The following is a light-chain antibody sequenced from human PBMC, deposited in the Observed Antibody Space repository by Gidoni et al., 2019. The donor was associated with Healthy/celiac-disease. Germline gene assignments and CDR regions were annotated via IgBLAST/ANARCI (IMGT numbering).Light chain of an antibody. V-gene: IGKV1-5*03. J-gene: IGKJ1*01. Sequence: DIQMTQSPSTLSASVGDRVTITCRASQSISSWLAWYQQKPGKAPKLLIYKASSLESGVPSRFSGSGSGTEFTLTISSLQPDDFATYYCQHHGTFXQXTKVEIK. CDR1: QSISSW. CDR2: KAS. CDR3: QHHGT.